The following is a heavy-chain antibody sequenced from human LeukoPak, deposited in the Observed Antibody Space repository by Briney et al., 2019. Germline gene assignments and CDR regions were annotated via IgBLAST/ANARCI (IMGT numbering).Heavy chain of an antibody. D-gene: IGHD5-24*01. V-gene: IGHV3-21*01. CDR3: ARGGGSRDGLTTNFDH. Sequence: GGSLRLSCAASGFTFGSYTMDWVRQAPGKGLEWVSAIYSSSRFIYYADSVKGRCTISRDNARNSLFLQMNSLRAEDTAVYYCARGGGSRDGLTTNFDHWGQGTLVTVSS. J-gene: IGHJ4*02. CDR2: IYSSSRFI. CDR1: GFTFGSYT.